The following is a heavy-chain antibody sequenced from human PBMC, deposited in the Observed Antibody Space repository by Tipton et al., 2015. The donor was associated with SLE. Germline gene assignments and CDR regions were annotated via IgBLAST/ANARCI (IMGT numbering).Heavy chain of an antibody. Sequence: GLVKPSETLSLTCTVSGVSISSSNYYWAWIRQPPGKGLEWIGSIYYSGSTGSTYYNPSLKSRVTISVDTSKNQFSLKVSSVTAADTAVYYCARRNIPYYMDVWGKGTTVTVSS. CDR3: ARRNIPYYMDV. CDR1: GVSISSSNYY. J-gene: IGHJ6*03. V-gene: IGHV4-39*01. CDR2: IYYSGSTGST. D-gene: IGHD2-21*01.